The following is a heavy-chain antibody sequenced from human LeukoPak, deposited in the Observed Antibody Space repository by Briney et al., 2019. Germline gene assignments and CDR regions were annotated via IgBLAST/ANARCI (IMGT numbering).Heavy chain of an antibody. CDR2: IYYSGST. Sequence: SETLSLTCTVSGGSISSYYWSWIRQPPGKGLEWIGYIYYSGSTNYNPSLKSRVTISVDTSKNQFSLKLSSVTAADTAVYYCARLGIAAAGSERGFDYWGQGTLVTVSS. J-gene: IGHJ4*02. D-gene: IGHD6-13*01. CDR3: ARLGIAAAGSERGFDY. CDR1: GGSISSYY. V-gene: IGHV4-59*01.